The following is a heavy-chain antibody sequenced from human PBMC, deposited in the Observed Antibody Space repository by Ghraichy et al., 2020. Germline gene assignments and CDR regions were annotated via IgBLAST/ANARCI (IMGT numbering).Heavy chain of an antibody. CDR1: GDSISSYY. D-gene: IGHD2-21*01. J-gene: IGHJ4*02. V-gene: IGHV4-4*07. CDR2: IYTSGST. CDR3: ARDTILRN. Sequence: SCTVSGDSISSYYWSWIRLPAGKGLEWIGRIYTSGSTNYNPSLKSRVTMSVDTSKNQFSLKLSSVTAADTAVYYCARDTILRNWGQGTQVTVSS.